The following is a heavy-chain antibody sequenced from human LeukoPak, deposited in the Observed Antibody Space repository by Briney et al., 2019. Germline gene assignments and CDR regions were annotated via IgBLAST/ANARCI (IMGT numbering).Heavy chain of an antibody. V-gene: IGHV1-3*01. D-gene: IGHD2-2*02. CDR2: LNAGNGNT. Sequence: WASVKVSCKASGYTFTSYAMHWVRQDPGHRLEWMGWLNAGNGNTRYSQKFQGRVTITRDTSASTAYMELSSLRSEDTAVYYCATCPRSTSCYTFDYWGQGTLVTVSS. CDR1: GYTFTSYA. CDR3: ATCPRSTSCYTFDY. J-gene: IGHJ4*02.